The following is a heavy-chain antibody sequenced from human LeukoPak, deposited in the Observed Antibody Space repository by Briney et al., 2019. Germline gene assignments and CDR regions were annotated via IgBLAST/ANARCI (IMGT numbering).Heavy chain of an antibody. Sequence: SETLSLTCTVSGGSISSYYWSWIRQPPGKGLEWIGYIYYSGSTNYNPSLKSRDTISVDTSKNQFSLKLSSVTAADTAVYYCARDSIGGSYDYWGQGTLVTVSS. D-gene: IGHD1-26*01. CDR2: IYYSGST. CDR3: ARDSIGGSYDY. J-gene: IGHJ4*02. CDR1: GGSISSYY. V-gene: IGHV4-59*01.